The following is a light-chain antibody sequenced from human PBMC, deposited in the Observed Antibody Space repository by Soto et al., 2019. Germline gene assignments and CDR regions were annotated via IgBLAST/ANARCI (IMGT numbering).Light chain of an antibody. CDR2: EVN. CDR3: SSCAGSNNPYV. J-gene: IGLJ1*01. Sequence: QSVLTQPPSASGSPGQSVTISCTGTSSDVGGCRFVSWYQQFPGKAPQLTIYEVNKRPSGVPDRFSVSKSGNTASLTISGLQAEDEADYYCSSCAGSNNPYVFGTGTKVTVL. CDR1: SSDVGGCRF. V-gene: IGLV2-8*01.